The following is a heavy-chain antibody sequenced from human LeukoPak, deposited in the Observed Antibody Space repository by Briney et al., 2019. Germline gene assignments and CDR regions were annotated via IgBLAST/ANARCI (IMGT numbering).Heavy chain of an antibody. Sequence: GGSLRLSCAASGFTFSGYWMSWVRQAPGKGLEWVANIKPDESEKYYVGSVKGRFTISRDNAKESAYLQMNSLRAEDTAVYYCAKASELGRGYFDYWGQGTLVTVSS. V-gene: IGHV3-7*05. J-gene: IGHJ4*02. CDR2: IKPDESEK. CDR1: GFTFSGYW. CDR3: AKASELGRGYFDY. D-gene: IGHD7-27*01.